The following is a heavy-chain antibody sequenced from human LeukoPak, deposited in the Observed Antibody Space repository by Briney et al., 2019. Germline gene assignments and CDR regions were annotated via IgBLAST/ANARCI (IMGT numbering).Heavy chain of an antibody. V-gene: IGHV3-48*03. CDR2: ISSSGSTI. CDR3: ARDSRPNSSSSRKDFDY. J-gene: IGHJ4*02. Sequence: GVLRLSCAASGFTFSSYEMNWVRQAPGKGLEWVSYISSSGSTIYYADSVKGRFTISRDNAKNSLYLQMSSLRAEDTAVYYCARDSRPNSSSSRKDFDYWGQGTLVTVSS. D-gene: IGHD6-6*01. CDR1: GFTFSSYE.